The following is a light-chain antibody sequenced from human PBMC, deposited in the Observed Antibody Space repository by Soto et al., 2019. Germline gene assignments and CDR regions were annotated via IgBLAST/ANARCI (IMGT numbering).Light chain of an antibody. CDR1: QSVSSSY. V-gene: IGKV3-20*01. J-gene: IGKJ1*01. Sequence: VLTQSPGTLSLSPGERATLSCRAGQSVSSSYLGWYQQKYGQAPRLLIYGASNRAAGIPDRFSGSGSGTHFTLTISSLEPEDFAVYYCQQYGDSSWTFGQGTKVEMK. CDR3: QQYGDSSWT. CDR2: GAS.